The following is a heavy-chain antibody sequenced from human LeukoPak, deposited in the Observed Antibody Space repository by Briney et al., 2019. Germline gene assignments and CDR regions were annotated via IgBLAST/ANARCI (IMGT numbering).Heavy chain of an antibody. J-gene: IGHJ6*02. CDR3: ATWGSSRSLLPDMDV. Sequence: ASVKVSCKASGYTFSNYYMHWVRQPPGQGLEWMGVIDPGTGGTAYAQKLQGRVTVTRDTSTTTVYMELSGLRSDDTAMYYCATWGSSRSLLPDMDVWGQGTKVTVSS. V-gene: IGHV1-46*04. D-gene: IGHD7-27*01. CDR1: GYTFSNYY. CDR2: IDPGTGGT.